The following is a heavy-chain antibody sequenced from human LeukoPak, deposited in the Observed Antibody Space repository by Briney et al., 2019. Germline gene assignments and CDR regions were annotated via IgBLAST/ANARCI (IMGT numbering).Heavy chain of an antibody. J-gene: IGHJ3*02. D-gene: IGHD6-13*01. CDR2: INHSGST. CDR3: ARPSSSWSRGAFDI. Sequence: TPSETLSLTCAVYGGSFSGYYWSWIRQPPGKGLEWIGEINHSGSTNYNPSLKSRVTISVDTSKNQFSLKLSSVTAADTAVYYCARPSSSWSRGAFDIWGQGTMVTVSS. CDR1: GGSFSGYY. V-gene: IGHV4-34*01.